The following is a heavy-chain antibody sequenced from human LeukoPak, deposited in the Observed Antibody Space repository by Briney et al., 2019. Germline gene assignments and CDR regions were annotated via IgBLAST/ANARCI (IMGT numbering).Heavy chain of an antibody. CDR1: GFTFSDHY. J-gene: IGHJ4*02. CDR2: SRSKTNRYTT. D-gene: IGHD1/OR15-1a*01. CDR3: AKGPRALEHSTHRFDS. Sequence: GGSLRLSCAASGFTFSDHYLDWVRQAPGKGLEWVGRSRSKTNRYTTQYAASVKGRFTISRDDSKNSLYLQMNSLKTEDTAVYYCAKGPRALEHSTHRFDSWGQGTLVTVSS. V-gene: IGHV3-72*01.